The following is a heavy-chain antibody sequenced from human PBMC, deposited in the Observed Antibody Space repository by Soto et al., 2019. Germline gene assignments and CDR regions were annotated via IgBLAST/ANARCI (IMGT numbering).Heavy chain of an antibody. CDR3: ARGGPLPFDWSQCMDV. CDR1: GFTFSSYA. Sequence: QVQLVESGGGVVQPGRSLRLSCAASGFTFSSYAMHWVRQAPGKGLEWVAVISYDGSNKYYADSVKGRFTISRDNSKNTLYLQMNSLRAEDTAVYYCARGGPLPFDWSQCMDVWGQGTTVTVSS. J-gene: IGHJ6*02. D-gene: IGHD3-9*01. V-gene: IGHV3-30-3*01. CDR2: ISYDGSNK.